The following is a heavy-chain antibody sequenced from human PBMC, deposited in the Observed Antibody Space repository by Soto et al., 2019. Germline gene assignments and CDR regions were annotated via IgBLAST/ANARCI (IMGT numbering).Heavy chain of an antibody. Sequence: QVQLVQSGAEVKKPGASVKVSCKASGYTFTSYGISWVRQAPGQGLEWMGWISAYNGNTNYAQKLQGRLTMTTDTSTSTAYMELRSLRSDDTAVYYCARGRGGGLVVVTATDWFDPWGQGTLVTVSS. CDR3: ARGRGGGLVVVTATDWFDP. J-gene: IGHJ5*02. V-gene: IGHV1-18*01. CDR1: GYTFTSYG. CDR2: ISAYNGNT. D-gene: IGHD2-21*02.